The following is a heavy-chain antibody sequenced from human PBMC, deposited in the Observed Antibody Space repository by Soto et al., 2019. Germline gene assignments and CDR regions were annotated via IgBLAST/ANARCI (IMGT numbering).Heavy chain of an antibody. CDR1: GFTLNSYS. V-gene: IGHV3-30-3*01. J-gene: IGHJ4*02. D-gene: IGHD6-19*01. Sequence: GSLRPPRGASGFTLNSYSIPWVRQAPGKGLEWVAVISYDGSNKYYADSVKGRFTISRDNSKNTLYLQMNSLRAEDTAVYYCARDAPVAGTPFDYWGQGTLVTVSS. CDR2: ISYDGSNK. CDR3: ARDAPVAGTPFDY.